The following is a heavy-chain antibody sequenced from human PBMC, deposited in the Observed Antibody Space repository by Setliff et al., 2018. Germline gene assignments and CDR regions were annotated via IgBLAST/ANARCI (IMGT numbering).Heavy chain of an antibody. V-gene: IGHV4-59*08. CDR2: IYYSGST. J-gene: IGHJ4*02. Sequence: SETLSLTCTVSGDSISSYYWSWIRQPPGKGLEWIGYIYYSGSTNYNPSLKSRVTISVDTSKNQFSLKLSSVTAADTAVYYCASYRQDVNYWGQGTLVTVSS. CDR3: ASYRQDVNY. D-gene: IGHD4-4*01. CDR1: GDSISSYY.